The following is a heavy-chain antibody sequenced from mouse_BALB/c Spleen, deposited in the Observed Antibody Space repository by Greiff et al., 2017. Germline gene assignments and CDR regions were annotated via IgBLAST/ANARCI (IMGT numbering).Heavy chain of an antibody. CDR1: GFSLTSYG. CDR3: ARGPYYGSSYSWYFDV. D-gene: IGHD1-1*01. CDR2: IWAGGST. V-gene: IGHV2-9*02. J-gene: IGHJ1*01. Sequence: VKLVESGPGLVAPSQSLSITCTVSGFSLTSYGVHWVRQPPGKGLEWLGVIWAGGSTNYNSALMSRLSISKDNSKSQVFLKMNSLQTDDTAMYYCARGPYYGSSYSWYFDVWGAGTTVTVSS.